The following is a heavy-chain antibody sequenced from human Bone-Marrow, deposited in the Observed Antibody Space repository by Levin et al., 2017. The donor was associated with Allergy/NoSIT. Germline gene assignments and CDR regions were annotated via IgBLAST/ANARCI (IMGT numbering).Heavy chain of an antibody. V-gene: IGHV3-30-3*01. CDR3: AVAPL. CDR1: RFTFGDFA. Sequence: LSLTCAASRFTFGDFAMHGVPQAPGKGLGWVAVIPNDGSDKHYGDPVRGRFTVSRDNSRNMLYLQMNSVRPEDTAVYYCAVAPLWGQGTTVIVSS. J-gene: IGHJ6*02. D-gene: IGHD5-12*01. CDR2: IPNDGSDK.